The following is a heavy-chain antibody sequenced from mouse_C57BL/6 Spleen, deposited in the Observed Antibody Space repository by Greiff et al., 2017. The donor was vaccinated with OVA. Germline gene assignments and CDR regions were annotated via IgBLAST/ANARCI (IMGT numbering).Heavy chain of an antibody. J-gene: IGHJ3*01. V-gene: IGHV1-64*01. CDR1: CYTFTSYW. CDR3: AREGYDLAWFAY. D-gene: IGHD2-2*01. CDR2: IHPNSGST. Sequence: QVQLQQPGAELVKPGASVKLSCKASCYTFTSYWMHWVKQRPGQGLEWIGMIHPNSGSTNYNEKFKSKATLTLDKSSSTAYMQLSSLTSEDSAVYYCAREGYDLAWFAYWGQGTLVTVSA.